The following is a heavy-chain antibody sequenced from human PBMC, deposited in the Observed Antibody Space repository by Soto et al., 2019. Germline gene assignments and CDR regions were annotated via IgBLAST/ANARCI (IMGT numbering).Heavy chain of an antibody. CDR1: GFTFSNAW. Sequence: PGGSLRLSCAASGFTFSNAWMSWGRQAPGKGLEWVGRIKSKTDGGTTDYAAPVKGRFTISRDDSKNTLYLQMNSLKTEDTAVYYCTTDSSITMVRGVIIDLYYFDYWGQGTLVTVS. D-gene: IGHD3-10*01. CDR2: IKSKTDGGTT. CDR3: TTDSSITMVRGVIIDLYYFDY. V-gene: IGHV3-15*01. J-gene: IGHJ4*02.